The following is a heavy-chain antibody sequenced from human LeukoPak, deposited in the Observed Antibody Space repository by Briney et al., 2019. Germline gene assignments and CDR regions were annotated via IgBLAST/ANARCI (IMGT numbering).Heavy chain of an antibody. Sequence: PGGFLRLSCAASGFTFSSYWMHWVRQAPGKGLVWVSRINSDGSSTSYADSVKGRFTISRDNAKNTLYLQMNSLRAEDTAVYYCARDHSYGSLPVDYWGQGTLVTVSS. D-gene: IGHD5-18*01. V-gene: IGHV3-74*01. CDR1: GFTFSSYW. CDR3: ARDHSYGSLPVDY. CDR2: INSDGSST. J-gene: IGHJ4*02.